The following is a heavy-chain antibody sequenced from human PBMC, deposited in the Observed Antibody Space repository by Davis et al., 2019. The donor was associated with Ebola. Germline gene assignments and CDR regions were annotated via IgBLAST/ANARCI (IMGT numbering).Heavy chain of an antibody. Sequence: PSETLSLTCALSGDSVSSGGWNWIRQSPSRGLEWHGRTYYNSKWYNDYAVSVKSRITINPATSKNQFSLLRNSVTPEDTAIYYCARGWFRSGMDVWGQGTTITVSS. J-gene: IGHJ6*02. D-gene: IGHD6-19*01. CDR1: GDSVSSGG. CDR3: ARGWFRSGMDV. V-gene: IGHV6-1*01. CDR2: TYYNSKWYN.